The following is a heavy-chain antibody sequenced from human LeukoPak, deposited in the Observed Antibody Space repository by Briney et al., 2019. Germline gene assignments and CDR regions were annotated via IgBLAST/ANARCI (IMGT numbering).Heavy chain of an antibody. J-gene: IGHJ3*02. CDR1: GDSFSSHY. CDR2: ISYIGST. CDR3: ARDLVTVTKGFDI. D-gene: IGHD4-17*01. V-gene: IGHV4-59*11. Sequence: PSETLSLTCTVSGDSFSSHYWSWIRQPPGKGLEWIGYISYIGSTNYNPSLKSRDTISIDTSKNQFSLKLSSVTAADTAVYYCARDLVTVTKGFDIWGQGTMVSVSS.